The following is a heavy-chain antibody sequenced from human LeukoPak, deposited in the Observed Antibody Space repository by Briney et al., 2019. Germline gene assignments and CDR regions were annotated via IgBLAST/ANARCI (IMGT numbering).Heavy chain of an antibody. J-gene: IGHJ6*03. D-gene: IGHD6-13*01. CDR3: ARGKEGSSWQYYYYCYYMDV. CDR2: INPNSGGT. CDR1: GYTFTGYY. Sequence: ASVKVSCKASGYTFTGYYMHWVRQAPGQGLEWMGWINPNSGGTNYAQKFQGRVTMTRDTSISTAYMELSRLRSDDTAVYYCARGKEGSSWQYYYYCYYMDVWGKGTTVTVSS. V-gene: IGHV1-2*02.